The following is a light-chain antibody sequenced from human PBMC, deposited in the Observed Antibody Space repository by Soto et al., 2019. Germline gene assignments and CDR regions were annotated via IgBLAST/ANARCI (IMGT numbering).Light chain of an antibody. V-gene: IGLV1-44*01. CDR1: ISNIGTNT. CDR2: SDD. CDR3: AAWDDSLKGWV. J-gene: IGLJ3*02. Sequence: QAVLTQPPSASGTPGQRVTISCSGSISNIGTNTVNWFQQLPGTAPRLLIYSDDQWPAGVPDRFSGSRSGTSASLAISGLQSEDEADYYCAAWDDSLKGWVFGGGTKLTVL.